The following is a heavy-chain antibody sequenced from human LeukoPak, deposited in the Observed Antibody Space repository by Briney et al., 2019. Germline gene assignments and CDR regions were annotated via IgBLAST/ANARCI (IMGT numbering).Heavy chain of an antibody. CDR2: IRYDGSNK. D-gene: IGHD5-18*01. CDR3: AKDLGYSYGYVDY. J-gene: IGHJ4*02. Sequence: GGSLRLSCAASGFTFSSFGMHWVRQAPGEGLEWVALIRYDGSNKYYADSVKGRFTISRDNSKNTLYLQVNSLRAEDTAMYYCAKDLGYSYGYVDYWGQGALVTVFS. CDR1: GFTFSSFG. V-gene: IGHV3-30*02.